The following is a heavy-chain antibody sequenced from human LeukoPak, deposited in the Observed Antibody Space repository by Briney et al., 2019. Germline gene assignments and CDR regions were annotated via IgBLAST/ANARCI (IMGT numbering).Heavy chain of an antibody. CDR2: IYYSGNT. CDR1: GGSISSGGYY. D-gene: IGHD6-19*01. V-gene: IGHV4-31*03. CDR3: ARDSSGWFNLNN. J-gene: IGHJ4*02. Sequence: PSQTLSLTCIVSGGSISSGGYYWSWIRQHPGKGLEWIGYIYYSGNTYYNPSLKSRVSISVDTSKNQFSLKLSSVTAADTAVYYCARDSSGWFNLNNWGQGTLVTVSS.